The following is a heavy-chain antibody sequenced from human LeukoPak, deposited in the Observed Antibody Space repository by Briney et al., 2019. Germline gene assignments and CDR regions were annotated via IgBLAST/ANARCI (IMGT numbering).Heavy chain of an antibody. CDR2: INPNSGGT. Sequence: ASVKVSCKASGYTFTGYYMHWVRQAPGQGLEWMGWINPNSGGTNYAQKFQGRVTMTRDTSISTACMELSRLRSDDTAVYYCATSILAVADYYYMDVWGKGTTVTVSS. D-gene: IGHD6-19*01. CDR3: ATSILAVADYYYMDV. V-gene: IGHV1-2*02. CDR1: GYTFTGYY. J-gene: IGHJ6*03.